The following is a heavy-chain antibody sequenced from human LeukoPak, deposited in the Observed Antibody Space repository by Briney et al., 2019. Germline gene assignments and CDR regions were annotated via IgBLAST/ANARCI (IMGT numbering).Heavy chain of an antibody. V-gene: IGHV4-4*09. D-gene: IGHD3-16*02. CDR1: GGSIGTYY. CDR2: IYVTGN. Sequence: SETLSLTCIVSGGSIGTYYWSWVRQAPGKGLEWIGYIYVTGNRYNPYLQSQVTISVDTSRNQFFLKMSSVTAADTAVYYCARNIGGGIEDMDVWGKGTKVTVS. CDR3: ARNIGGGIEDMDV. J-gene: IGHJ6*03.